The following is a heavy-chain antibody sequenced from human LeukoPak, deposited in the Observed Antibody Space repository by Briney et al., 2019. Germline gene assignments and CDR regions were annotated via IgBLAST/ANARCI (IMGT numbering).Heavy chain of an antibody. V-gene: IGHV3-64D*06. D-gene: IGHD4-17*01. CDR1: GFTFSSYA. CDR3: VKDDRDYGDYVH. J-gene: IGHJ4*02. Sequence: SGRSLRLSCSASGFTFSSYAMHWVRQAPGKGLEYVSAISSNGGSTYYADSVKGRFTISRDNSKNTPYLQMSSLRAEDTAVYYCVKDDRDYGDYVHWGQGTLVTVSS. CDR2: ISSNGGST.